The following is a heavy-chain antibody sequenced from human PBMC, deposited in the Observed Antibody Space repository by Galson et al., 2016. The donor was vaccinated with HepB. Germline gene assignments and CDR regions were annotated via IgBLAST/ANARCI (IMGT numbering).Heavy chain of an antibody. J-gene: IGHJ4*02. D-gene: IGHD1-1*01. CDR1: GFNFNTYG. CDR2: ILHDGSEK. V-gene: IGHV3-30*03. CDR3: VFGDGGTTGFDH. Sequence: SLRLSCAVVGFNFNTYGMHWVRQPPGKGLEWVAVILHDGSEKYYGDSVKGRFTISRDNSENTLYLQMRSLRPEDTAIYYCVFGDGGTTGFDHWGQGTQVIVSS.